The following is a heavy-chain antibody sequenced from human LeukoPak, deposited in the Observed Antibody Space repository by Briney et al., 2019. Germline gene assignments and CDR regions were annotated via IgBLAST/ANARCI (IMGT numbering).Heavy chain of an antibody. CDR2: LSGRSDYI. V-gene: IGHV3-21*01. D-gene: IGHD3-22*01. CDR3: AKDLFHYYDSSGYSTYFDY. CDR1: GFTFSSYN. J-gene: IGHJ4*02. Sequence: GGSLRLSCAASGFTFSSYNMYWVRQAPGKGLEWVSSLSGRSDYIFYADPVKGRFTVSRDNARNALYLQMHSLRAEDTAVYYCAKDLFHYYDSSGYSTYFDYWGQGTLVTVSS.